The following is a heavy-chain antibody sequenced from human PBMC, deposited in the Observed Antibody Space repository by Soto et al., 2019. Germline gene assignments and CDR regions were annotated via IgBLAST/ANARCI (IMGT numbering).Heavy chain of an antibody. Sequence: PGESLKISCKGSGYSFTSYCIGWVRQMPGKGLEWMGIIYPGDSDTRYSPSFQGQVTISADKSISTAYLQWSSLKASDTAMYYCARIPYSSSSLFDYWGQGTLVTVSS. D-gene: IGHD6-13*01. CDR3: ARIPYSSSSLFDY. V-gene: IGHV5-51*01. CDR2: IYPGDSDT. J-gene: IGHJ4*02. CDR1: GYSFTSYC.